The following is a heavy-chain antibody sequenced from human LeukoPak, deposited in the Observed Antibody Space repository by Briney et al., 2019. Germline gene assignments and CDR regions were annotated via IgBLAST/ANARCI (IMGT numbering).Heavy chain of an antibody. CDR1: GFTFSSYA. CDR2: ISYDGSNK. D-gene: IGHD4-17*01. J-gene: IGHJ4*02. Sequence: GGSLRLSCAASGFTFSSYAMHWLRQAPGKGLEWVAVISYDGSNKYYADSVKGRFTISRDNSKNTLYLQMNSLRAEDTAVYYCAREAGEDDYGDYGSNGGQGTLVTVSS. CDR3: AREAGEDDYGDYGSN. V-gene: IGHV3-30-3*01.